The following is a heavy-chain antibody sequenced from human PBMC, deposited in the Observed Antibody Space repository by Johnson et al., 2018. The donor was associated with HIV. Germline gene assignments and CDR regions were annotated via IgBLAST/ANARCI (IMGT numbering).Heavy chain of an antibody. Sequence: QVQLVESGGGVVQPGRSLRLSCVASGFTFSSYAMHWVRQAPGKGLDWVAVISYDGSNKYYEDSVKGRFTISRDDSKNTLFLQMSSPKTDDTAVYYCTTAIVIDAFDIWGQGTMVTVSS. D-gene: IGHD3-16*02. CDR1: GFTFSSYA. V-gene: IGHV3-30*04. CDR3: TTAIVIDAFDI. CDR2: ISYDGSNK. J-gene: IGHJ3*02.